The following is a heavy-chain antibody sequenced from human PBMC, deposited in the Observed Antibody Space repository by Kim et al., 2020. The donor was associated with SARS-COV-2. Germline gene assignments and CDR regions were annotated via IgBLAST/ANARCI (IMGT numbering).Heavy chain of an antibody. CDR3: TRRPVTMLAFFYTFD. J-gene: IGHJ3*02. CDR1: GFTFSGSA. D-gene: IGHD3-3*02. CDR2: ISSKAKSYTT. Sequence: GGSLRLSCAASGFTFSGSAMHWVRQASGKGLEWVGRISSKAKSYTTRYAASVNGRFPIPRDDSKSTAYLQMYSLKTQHTPVYSCTRRPVTMLAFFYTFD. V-gene: IGHV3-73*01.